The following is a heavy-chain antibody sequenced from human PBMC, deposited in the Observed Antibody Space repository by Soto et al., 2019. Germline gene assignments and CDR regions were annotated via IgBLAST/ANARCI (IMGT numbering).Heavy chain of an antibody. CDR2: IIPIFGTA. CDR1: GGTFSSYA. V-gene: IGHV1-69*06. Sequence: SVKVSCKASGGTFSSYAISWVRQAPGQGLEWMGGIIPIFGTANYAQKFQGRVTITADKSTSTAYMELSSLRSEDTAVYYCASRPQYYYDSSGYYDYWGQGTLVTVSS. J-gene: IGHJ4*02. D-gene: IGHD3-22*01. CDR3: ASRPQYYYDSSGYYDY.